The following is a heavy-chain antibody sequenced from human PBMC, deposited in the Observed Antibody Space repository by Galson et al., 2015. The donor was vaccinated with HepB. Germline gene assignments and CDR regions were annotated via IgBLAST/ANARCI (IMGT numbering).Heavy chain of an antibody. J-gene: IGHJ2*01. Sequence: ETLSLTCTVSGGSISSSSYYWGWIRQPPGKGLEWIGSTYYSGSTYYNPSLKSRVTISVDTSKNQFSLKLSSVTAADTAVYYCARRQPYYYGSGPRGWYFDLWGRGTLVTVSS. CDR3: ARRQPYYYGSGPRGWYFDL. CDR1: GGSISSSSYY. D-gene: IGHD3-10*01. V-gene: IGHV4-39*01. CDR2: TYYSGST.